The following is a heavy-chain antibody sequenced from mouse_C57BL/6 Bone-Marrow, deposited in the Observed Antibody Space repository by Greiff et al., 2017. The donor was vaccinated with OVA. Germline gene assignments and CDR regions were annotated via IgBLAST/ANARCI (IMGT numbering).Heavy chain of an antibody. Sequence: EVQLVESGPGLVKPSQSLSLTCSVTGYSITSGYYWNWIRQFPGNKLEWMGYISYDGSNNYNPSLKNRISITRDTSKNQFFLKLNSVTTEDTATYYCARGGSNYEGVFFAYWGQGTLVTVSA. V-gene: IGHV3-6*01. CDR2: ISYDGSN. CDR3: ARGGSNYEGVFFAY. J-gene: IGHJ3*01. D-gene: IGHD2-5*01. CDR1: GYSITSGYY.